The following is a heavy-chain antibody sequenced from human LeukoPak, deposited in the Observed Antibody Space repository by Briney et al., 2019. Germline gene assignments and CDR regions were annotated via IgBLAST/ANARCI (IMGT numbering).Heavy chain of an antibody. V-gene: IGHV3-30*04. CDR2: ISYDGSNK. CDR3: ARAKGLYSSGWSRLLEGSGY. J-gene: IGHJ4*02. CDR1: GFTFSSYA. Sequence: PGRSLRLSCAASGFTFSSYAMHWVRQAPGKGLEWVAVISYDGSNKYYADSVKGRFTISRDNSKNTLYLQMNSLRAEDTAVYYCARAKGLYSSGWSRLLEGSGYWGQGTLVTVSS. D-gene: IGHD6-19*01.